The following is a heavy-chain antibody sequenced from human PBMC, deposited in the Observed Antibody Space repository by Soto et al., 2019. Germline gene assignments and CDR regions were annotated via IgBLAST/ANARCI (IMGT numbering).Heavy chain of an antibody. CDR1: GLTVTRNY. V-gene: IGHV3-53*02. Sequence: ELQLVESGGGLIQPGGSLRLSCVASGLTVTRNYMTWVRLAPGKGLECVSVIHTGGATHYTDSVKGRFTVSRDESKNALVLQMNSLKVEDTAAYYCATGGSKRVRGAIVEVFHLEFWGRGTVVTVSS. D-gene: IGHD3-10*01. CDR2: IHTGGAT. CDR3: ATGGSKRVRGAIVEVFHLEF. J-gene: IGHJ4*02.